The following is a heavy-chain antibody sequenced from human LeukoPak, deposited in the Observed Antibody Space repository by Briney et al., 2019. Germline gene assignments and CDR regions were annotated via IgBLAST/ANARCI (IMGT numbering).Heavy chain of an antibody. D-gene: IGHD6-25*01. CDR3: QKRLRIDTFHFDN. CDR2: ISSSSNYI. V-gene: IGHV3-21*01. CDR1: RVALSSYH. Sequence: PGGSLRLSCAACRVALSSYHVNWLRHATGKGLGCVTSISSSSNYIYYADSVKGRFTISRDNAKKSLYLQMSILEDEDRVEYYGQKRLRIDTFHFDNWGQGTLVTVSS. J-gene: IGHJ4*01.